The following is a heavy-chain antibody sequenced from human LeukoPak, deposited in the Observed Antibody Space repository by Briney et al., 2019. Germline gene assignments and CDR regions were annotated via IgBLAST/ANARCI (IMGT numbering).Heavy chain of an antibody. CDR3: ARLVVYMAVAGSFDY. D-gene: IGHD6-19*01. Sequence: PSETLSLTCTVSGGSISSSSYYWGWIRPPPGKGLEWIGSIYYSGSTYYNPSLKSRVTISVDTSKNQFSLKLSSVTAADTAVYYCARLVVYMAVAGSFDYWGQGTLVTVSS. J-gene: IGHJ4*02. V-gene: IGHV4-39*01. CDR2: IYYSGST. CDR1: GGSISSSSYY.